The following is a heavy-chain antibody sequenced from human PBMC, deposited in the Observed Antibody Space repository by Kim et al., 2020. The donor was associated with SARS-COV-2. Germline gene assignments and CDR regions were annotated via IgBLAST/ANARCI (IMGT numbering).Heavy chain of an antibody. D-gene: IGHD3-9*01. Sequence: SVKVSCKASGGTFSSYAISWVRQAPGQGLEWMGGIIPIFGTANYAQKFQGRVTITADESTSTAYMELSSLRSEDTAVYYCARDRNDILTGTHAFDIWGQGTMVTVSS. CDR3: ARDRNDILTGTHAFDI. V-gene: IGHV1-69*13. CDR2: IIPIFGTA. CDR1: GGTFSSYA. J-gene: IGHJ3*02.